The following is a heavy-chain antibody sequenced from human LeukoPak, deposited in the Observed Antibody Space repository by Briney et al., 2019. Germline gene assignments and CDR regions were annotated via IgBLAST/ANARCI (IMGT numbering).Heavy chain of an antibody. CDR1: GFTFSSHG. CDR3: AKQGYSSPYYYMDV. Sequence: GGSLRLSCAPSGFTFSSHGMHWVRQAPGKGLDWVAFIRHDGHTEYYADSVKGRFTISRDNSENTLYLQMNSLRAEDTAVYFCAKQGYSSPYYYMDVWAKGPRSPSP. D-gene: IGHD6-13*01. V-gene: IGHV3-30*02. CDR2: IRHDGHTE. J-gene: IGHJ6*03.